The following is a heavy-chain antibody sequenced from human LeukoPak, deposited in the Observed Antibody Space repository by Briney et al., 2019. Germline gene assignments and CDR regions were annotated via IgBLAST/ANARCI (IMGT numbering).Heavy chain of an antibody. D-gene: IGHD3-16*01. V-gene: IGHV3-7*01. CDR3: ARYDVFYLDY. Sequence: PGGSLRLSCAASGLTFSSYWMSWLRQAPGKGLEWVANIKQDGSEKYYVDSVKGRFTISRDNAKNSLYLQMNSLRAEDTAVYYCARYDVFYLDYWGQGTLVTVSS. CDR2: IKQDGSEK. CDR1: GLTFSSYW. J-gene: IGHJ4*02.